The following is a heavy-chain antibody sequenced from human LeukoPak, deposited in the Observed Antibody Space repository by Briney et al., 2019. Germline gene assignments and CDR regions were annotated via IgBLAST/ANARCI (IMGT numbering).Heavy chain of an antibody. D-gene: IGHD6-6*01. CDR3: AKDRSYSSSPVFDY. CDR1: GFIFSSYW. V-gene: IGHV3-23*01. Sequence: GGSLRLSCAASGFIFSSYWMSWVRQAPGKGLEWVSVISGSGGSTYYADSVKGRFTISRDNSKNTLYLQMNSLRAEDTAVYYCAKDRSYSSSPVFDYWGQGTLVTVSS. J-gene: IGHJ4*02. CDR2: ISGSGGST.